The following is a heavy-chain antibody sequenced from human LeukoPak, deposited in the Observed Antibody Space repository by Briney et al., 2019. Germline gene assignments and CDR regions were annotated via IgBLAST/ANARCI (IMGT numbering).Heavy chain of an antibody. CDR3: ARGGLDPKGWYFDL. D-gene: IGHD3/OR15-3a*01. Sequence: AASVKVSCKASGYTFTSYGISWVRQAPGQGLEWMGWISAYNGNTNYAQKFQGRVTITTDESTSTAYMELSSLRSEDTAVYYCARGGLDPKGWYFDLWGRGTLVTVSS. J-gene: IGHJ2*01. V-gene: IGHV1-18*01. CDR2: ISAYNGNT. CDR1: GYTFTSYG.